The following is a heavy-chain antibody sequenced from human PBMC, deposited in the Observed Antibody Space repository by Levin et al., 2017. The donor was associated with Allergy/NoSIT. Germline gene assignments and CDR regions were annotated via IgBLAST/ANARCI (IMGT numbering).Heavy chain of an antibody. CDR3: ARGYSNGFGGEIDL. V-gene: IGHV4-59*08. Sequence: RSQTLSLTCSVSGGPMSGYYWSWIRQPPGKGLEWIGYILSSGSTTYNSSLKSRVAVSIDTSKNQFSLKLSSVTAADTAVYYCARGYSNGFGGEIDLWGQGTLVIVSS. CDR2: ILSSGST. CDR1: GGPMSGYY. J-gene: IGHJ5*02. D-gene: IGHD5-18*01.